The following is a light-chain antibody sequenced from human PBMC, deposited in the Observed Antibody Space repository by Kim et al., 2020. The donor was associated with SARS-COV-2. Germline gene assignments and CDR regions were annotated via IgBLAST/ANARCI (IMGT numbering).Light chain of an antibody. V-gene: IGKV1-5*01. CDR1: QNINTW. CDR3: QQYGSYC. Sequence: DIQMTQCPSSLSASVGDRVTITCRASQNINTWLAWYQQKPGKAPKLLIYDASSLDIGVPSRFSGSGSGTEFTLTISSLQPDDFATYYCQQYGSYCFGQGTKLEIK. J-gene: IGKJ2*03. CDR2: DAS.